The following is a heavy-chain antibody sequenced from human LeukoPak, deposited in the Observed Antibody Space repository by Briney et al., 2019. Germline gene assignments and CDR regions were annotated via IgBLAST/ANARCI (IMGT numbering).Heavy chain of an antibody. J-gene: IGHJ4*02. Sequence: GGSLRLSCAASGFTFSSYPMSWVRQAPGKGLEWVSVFYSGGSTYYADSVRGRFTISRDNSTNTLYLQMNSLRAEDTAVYYCARQYSSGWYYFDYWGQGTLVTVSS. CDR2: FYSGGST. D-gene: IGHD6-19*01. CDR1: GFTFSSYP. V-gene: IGHV3-66*04. CDR3: ARQYSSGWYYFDY.